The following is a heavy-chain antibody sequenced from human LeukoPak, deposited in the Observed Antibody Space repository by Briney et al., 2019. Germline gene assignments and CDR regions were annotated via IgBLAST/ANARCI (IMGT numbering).Heavy chain of an antibody. J-gene: IGHJ4*02. CDR3: AKDHSSSWSNFDY. CDR2: IWYDGSNK. CDR1: GFTFSSYG. Sequence: PGASLRLSCAASGFTFSSYGMRWVHQAPGRGLGWVAVIWYDGSNKYYADPVKGRFTISRDNSKNTLYLQMNSLRAEDTAVYYCAKDHSSSWSNFDYWGQGTLVTVSS. D-gene: IGHD6-13*01. V-gene: IGHV3-33*06.